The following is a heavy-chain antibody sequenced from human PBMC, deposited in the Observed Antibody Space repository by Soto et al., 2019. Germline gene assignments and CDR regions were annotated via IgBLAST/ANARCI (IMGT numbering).Heavy chain of an antibody. V-gene: IGHV3-74*01. Sequence: GGSLRPSFAPSGLPSRGYWRPWVRQAPGKGLVWVSRINSDGSSTSYADSVKGRFTISRDNAKNTLYLQMNSLRAEDTAVYYCARVARAAGISSYWGQGTLVTVSS. J-gene: IGHJ4*02. CDR1: GLPSRGYW. D-gene: IGHD6-13*01. CDR2: INSDGSST. CDR3: ARVARAAGISSY.